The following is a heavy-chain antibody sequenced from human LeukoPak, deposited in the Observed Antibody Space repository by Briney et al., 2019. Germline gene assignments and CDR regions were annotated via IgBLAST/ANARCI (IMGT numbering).Heavy chain of an antibody. Sequence: PSETLSLTCTVSGGSINDYYWTWIRQPPGKGLEWIAYVYYSGTTNYNPSLKSRVTMSVDTSKNQFSLKLRSVTAADTAVYYCARHVTISGPYDASDIWGQGTMVTVSP. J-gene: IGHJ3*02. CDR3: ARHVTISGPYDASDI. CDR1: GGSINDYY. D-gene: IGHD5-24*01. V-gene: IGHV4-59*08. CDR2: VYYSGTT.